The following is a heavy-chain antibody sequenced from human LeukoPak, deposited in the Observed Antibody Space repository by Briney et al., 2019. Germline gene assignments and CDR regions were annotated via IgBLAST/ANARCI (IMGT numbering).Heavy chain of an antibody. CDR1: GGSFSGYY. CDR3: ARDFYGDYGSAFDI. Sequence: SETLSLTCAVYGGSFSGYYWSWIRQPPGKGLEWIGEINHSGSTNYDPSLKSRVTISVDTSKNQFSLKLSSVTAADTAVYYCARDFYGDYGSAFDIWGQGTMVTVSS. V-gene: IGHV4-34*01. CDR2: INHSGST. D-gene: IGHD4-17*01. J-gene: IGHJ3*02.